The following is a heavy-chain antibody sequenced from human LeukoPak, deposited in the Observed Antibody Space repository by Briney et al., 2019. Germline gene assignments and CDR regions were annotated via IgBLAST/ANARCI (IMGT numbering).Heavy chain of an antibody. CDR2: IKQDGSEK. CDR3: ARGVQWLAHDAFDI. CDR1: GFTFGSYW. D-gene: IGHD6-19*01. Sequence: PGGSLRLSCAASGFTFGSYWMSWVRQAPGKGLEWVANIKQDGSEKYYVDSVKGRFTISRDNAKNSLYLQMNSLRAEDTAVYYCARGVQWLAHDAFDIWGQGTMVTVSS. V-gene: IGHV3-7*01. J-gene: IGHJ3*02.